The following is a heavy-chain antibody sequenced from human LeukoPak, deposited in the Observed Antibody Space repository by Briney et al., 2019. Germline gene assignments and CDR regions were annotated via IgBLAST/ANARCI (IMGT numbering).Heavy chain of an antibody. CDR2: ISAYNGDT. V-gene: IGHV1-18*01. D-gene: IGHD6-6*01. CDR1: GYTFTHYG. CDR3: ARALEYSSSSGY. Sequence: ASVKVSCKTSGYTFTHYGISWVRQAPGQGLEWVGWISAYNGDTKYAQSFQDKVTMTTDTSTSTAYMELRSLRSDDTAVYYCARALEYSSSSGYWGQGTLVTVSS. J-gene: IGHJ4*02.